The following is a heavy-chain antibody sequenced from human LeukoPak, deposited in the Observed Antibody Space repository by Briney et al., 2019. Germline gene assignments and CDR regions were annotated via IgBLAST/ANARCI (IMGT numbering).Heavy chain of an antibody. CDR3: VRDFRSADY. J-gene: IGHJ4*02. CDR1: GFTFSTYC. Sequence: GGSLRLSCAASGFTFSTYCMHWVRQAPGKGPMWVSRICPDGTVTNYADSVKARLIISRDNARNTVYLQMNSLRVEDTAVYYCVRDFRSADYWGQGTLVTVSS. CDR2: ICPDGTVT. V-gene: IGHV3-74*01.